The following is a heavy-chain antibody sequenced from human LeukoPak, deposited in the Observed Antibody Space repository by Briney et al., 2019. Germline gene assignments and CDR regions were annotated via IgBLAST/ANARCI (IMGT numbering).Heavy chain of an antibody. CDR3: VRDFRSADY. J-gene: IGHJ4*02. CDR1: GFTFSTYC. Sequence: GGSLRLSCAASGFTFSTYCMHWVRQAPGKGPMWVSRICPDGTVTNYADSVKARLIISRDNARNTVYLQMNSLRVEDTAVYYCVRDFRSADYWGQGTLVTVSS. CDR2: ICPDGTVT. V-gene: IGHV3-74*01.